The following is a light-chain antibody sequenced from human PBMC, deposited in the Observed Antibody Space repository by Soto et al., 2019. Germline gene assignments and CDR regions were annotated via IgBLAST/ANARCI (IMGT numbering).Light chain of an antibody. CDR3: MQRIEFPHT. CDR2: TLS. J-gene: IGKJ5*01. CDR1: QSLLDTDDGHTY. Sequence: EIVMTQTPLSLPVTPGEPASISCRSSQSLLDTDDGHTYLDWYLQKPGQSPHLLIYTLSYRASXVXVXXSGSESGTDFKLKISRVEADDVGVYYCMQRIEFPHTFGQGTRLEIK. V-gene: IGKV2-40*01.